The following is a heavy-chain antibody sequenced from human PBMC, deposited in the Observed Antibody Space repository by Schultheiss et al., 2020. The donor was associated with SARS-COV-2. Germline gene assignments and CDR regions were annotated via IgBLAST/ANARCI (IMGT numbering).Heavy chain of an antibody. J-gene: IGHJ1*01. Sequence: SVKVSCKASGYTFTGYYMHWVRQAPGQGLEWMGWINPNSGGTNYAQKFQGRVTMTRDTSISTAYMELSRLRSDDTAVYYCARIYCSSTSCYNEEKYFQHWGQGTLVTVSS. CDR2: INPNSGGT. V-gene: IGHV1-2*02. CDR3: ARIYCSSTSCYNEEKYFQH. CDR1: GYTFTGYY. D-gene: IGHD2-2*02.